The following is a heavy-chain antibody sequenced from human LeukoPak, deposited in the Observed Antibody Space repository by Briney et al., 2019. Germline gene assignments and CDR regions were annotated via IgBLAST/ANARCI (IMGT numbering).Heavy chain of an antibody. J-gene: IGHJ4*02. CDR1: GYTFTTYH. D-gene: IGHD2-21*02. CDR2: MNPYNGDR. CDR3: ARTTSLTASGYDC. V-gene: IGHV1-8*03. Sequence: SVKVSCKTSGYTFTTYHINWVRQATGQGLEWLGWMNPYNGDRGYAQKFQGRLSITSDTSISTAYMELSSLKSDDTAIYFCARTTSLTASGYDCWGQGTLVTVSS.